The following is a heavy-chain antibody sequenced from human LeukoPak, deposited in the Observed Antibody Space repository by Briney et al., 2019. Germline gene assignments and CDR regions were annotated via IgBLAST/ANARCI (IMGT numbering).Heavy chain of an antibody. V-gene: IGHV3-21*06. CDR2: ISMSSMYL. CDR1: GFTFRSHS. CDR3: ARDSASGNSWYGDY. Sequence: GGSLRLSCKASGFTFRSHSMNWFRQAPGKGLEWVSSISMSSMYLHYADSVKGRFTISRDDAKNSLSLQMNSLRADDTAVYYCARDSASGNSWYGDYWGPGTLVTVSS. J-gene: IGHJ4*02. D-gene: IGHD6-13*01.